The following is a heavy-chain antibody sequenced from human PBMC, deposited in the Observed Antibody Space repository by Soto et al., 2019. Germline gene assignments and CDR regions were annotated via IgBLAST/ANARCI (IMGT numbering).Heavy chain of an antibody. V-gene: IGHV1-18*01. Sequence: QVQLVQSGAEVKKPGASVKVSCKASGYTITSYGISWVRQAPGQGLEWMGWISAYNGNTNYAQKLQGRVTMTTDTSTSTAYMELRSLRSDDTVVYYCAREGKVLWSGELLRTAFDIWGQGTMVTVSS. D-gene: IGHD3-10*01. CDR1: GYTITSYG. CDR2: ISAYNGNT. CDR3: AREGKVLWSGELLRTAFDI. J-gene: IGHJ3*02.